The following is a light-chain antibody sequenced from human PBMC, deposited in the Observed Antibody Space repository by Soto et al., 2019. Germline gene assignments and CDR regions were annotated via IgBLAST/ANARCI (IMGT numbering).Light chain of an antibody. V-gene: IGLV4-69*01. CDR2: LNSDGSY. J-gene: IGLJ3*02. CDR3: QTWGTGTWV. CDR1: SGHSSYA. Sequence: QPVLTQSPSASASLGASVKLTCTLSSGHSSYAIAWHQQQPEKGPRYLMKLNSDGSYSKGDGIPDRFSGSSSGAERYLTISSLQSGDEADYYCQTWGTGTWVFGGGTKLTVL.